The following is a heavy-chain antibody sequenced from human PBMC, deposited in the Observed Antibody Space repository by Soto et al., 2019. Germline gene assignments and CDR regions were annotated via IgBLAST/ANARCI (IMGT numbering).Heavy chain of an antibody. Sequence: QVQLVQSGAEVQKPGSSVKVSCKASGGTFSRYPISWVRQAPGQGLEWMGGIIPISGTADYAPKFQGRVTITADESTSTGYRELRSLTSEDTAVYYCARERSVGYCSTTTCPSPFYYFGMGVWGQGTTVTVSS. V-gene: IGHV1-69*01. CDR2: IIPISGTA. D-gene: IGHD2-2*01. CDR1: GGTFSRYP. CDR3: ARERSVGYCSTTTCPSPFYYFGMGV. J-gene: IGHJ6*02.